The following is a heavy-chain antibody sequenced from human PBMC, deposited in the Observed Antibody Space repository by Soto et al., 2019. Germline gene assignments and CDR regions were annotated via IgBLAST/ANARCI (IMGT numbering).Heavy chain of an antibody. CDR2: IYYSGST. Sequence: PSETLSLTCTVSGGSISSGGYYWSWIRQHPGKGLEWIGYIYYSGSTYYNPSLKSRVTISVDTSKNQFSLKLSSVTAADTAVYYCERGGRQGDSSGYSNYWGQGTLVTVS. CDR3: ERGGRQGDSSGYSNY. D-gene: IGHD3-22*01. J-gene: IGHJ4*02. CDR1: GGSISSGGYY. V-gene: IGHV4-31*03.